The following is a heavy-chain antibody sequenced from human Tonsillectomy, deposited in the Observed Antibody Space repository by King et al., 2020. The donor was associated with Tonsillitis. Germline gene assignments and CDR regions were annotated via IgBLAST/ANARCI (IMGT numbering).Heavy chain of an antibody. CDR3: AKGIDCSGGTCYYISSYYFDY. Sequence: VQLVESGGGVVQPGRSLRLSCAASGFTFSSYGMHWVRQAPGKGLEWVAVISYDGTNKYHADSVKGRFTISRENSKNTLYRQMNSLRAEDTAVYYCAKGIDCSGGTCYYISSYYFDYWGQGTLVTVSS. CDR2: ISYDGTNK. J-gene: IGHJ4*02. V-gene: IGHV3-30*18. CDR1: GFTFSSYG. D-gene: IGHD2-15*01.